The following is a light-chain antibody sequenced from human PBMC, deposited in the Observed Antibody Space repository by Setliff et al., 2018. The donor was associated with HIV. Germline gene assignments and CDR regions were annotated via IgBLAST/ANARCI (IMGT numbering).Light chain of an antibody. Sequence: QSALAQPPSASGSPGQSVTISCTGTSSDVGDYNYVSWYQQHPGKAPKLMIYEITKRPSGVPDRFSGSESGNTASLIISGLQTEDEAEYYCSSFTSSSTYVFGIGTKVTVL. J-gene: IGLJ1*01. CDR3: SSFTSSSTYV. CDR1: SSDVGDYNY. CDR2: EIT. V-gene: IGLV2-8*01.